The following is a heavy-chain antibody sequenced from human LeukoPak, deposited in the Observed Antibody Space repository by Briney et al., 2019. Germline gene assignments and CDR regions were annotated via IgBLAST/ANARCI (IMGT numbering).Heavy chain of an antibody. CDR3: ARYPPGRAYCGGDCYYFDY. Sequence: GGSLRLSCAASGFTFSSYAMNWVRQAPGKGLEWVSAISGSGGSTYYADSVKGRFTISRDNSKNTLYLQMNSLRAEDTAVYYCARYPPGRAYCGGDCYYFDYWGQGTLVTVSS. V-gene: IGHV3-23*01. CDR1: GFTFSSYA. CDR2: ISGSGGST. J-gene: IGHJ4*02. D-gene: IGHD2-21*02.